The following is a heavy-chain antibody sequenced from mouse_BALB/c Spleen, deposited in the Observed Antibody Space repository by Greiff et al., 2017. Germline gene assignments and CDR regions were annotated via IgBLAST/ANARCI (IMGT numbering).Heavy chain of an antibody. CDR1: GFTFSSYY. V-gene: IGHV5-6-2*01. CDR3: ARHATVVGYFDV. CDR2: INSNGGST. J-gene: IGHJ1*01. Sequence: DVMLVESGGGLVKLGGSLKLSCAASGFTFSSYYMSWVRQTPEKRLELVAAINSNGGSTYYPDTVKGRFTISRDNAKNTLYLQMSSLKSEDTALYYCARHATVVGYFDVWGAGTTVTVSS. D-gene: IGHD1-1*01.